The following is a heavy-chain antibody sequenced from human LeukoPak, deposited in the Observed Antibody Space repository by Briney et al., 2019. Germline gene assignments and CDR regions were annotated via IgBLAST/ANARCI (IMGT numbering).Heavy chain of an antibody. CDR3: ATAMGVVEMATIGRGSPPHDAFDI. CDR1: GESFSGYY. D-gene: IGHD5-24*01. J-gene: IGHJ3*02. V-gene: IGHV4-34*01. CDR2: INHSGST. Sequence: SETLSLTCAVYGESFSGYYWSWIRQPPGKGLEWIGEINHSGSTNYNPSLKSRVTISVDTSKNQFSLKLSSVTAADTAVYYCATAMGVVEMATIGRGSPPHDAFDIWGQGTMVTVSS.